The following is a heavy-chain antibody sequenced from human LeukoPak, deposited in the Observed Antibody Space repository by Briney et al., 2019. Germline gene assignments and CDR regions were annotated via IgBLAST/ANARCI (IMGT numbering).Heavy chain of an antibody. CDR3: AKDPHYYGSGDFDY. CDR2: ISGSGGST. J-gene: IGHJ4*02. Sequence: GGSLRLSCAASGFTFSSYAMSWVRQAPGKGLEWVSAISGSGGSTYYADSVKGRFTISRDNSKNTLYLQMNSLRAEDTAVHYCAKDPHYYGSGDFDYWGQGTLVTVSS. CDR1: GFTFSSYA. V-gene: IGHV3-23*01. D-gene: IGHD3-10*01.